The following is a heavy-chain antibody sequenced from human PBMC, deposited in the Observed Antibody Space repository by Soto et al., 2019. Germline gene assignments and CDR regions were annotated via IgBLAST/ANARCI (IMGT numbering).Heavy chain of an antibody. V-gene: IGHV3-13*01. CDR1: GFTFSSYD. D-gene: IGHD2-8*01. J-gene: IGHJ4*02. Sequence: HPGGSLRLSCAASGFTFSSYDMHWVRQATGKGLEWVSAIGTAGDTYYPGSVKGRFTISRENAKNSLYLQMNSLRAEDTAVYYCARDLGHCTDGVCYTVFDYWGQGTLVTVSS. CDR3: ARDLGHCTDGVCYTVFDY. CDR2: IGTAGDT.